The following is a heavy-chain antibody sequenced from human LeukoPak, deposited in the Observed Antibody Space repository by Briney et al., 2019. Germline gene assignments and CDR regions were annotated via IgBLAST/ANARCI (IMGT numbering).Heavy chain of an antibody. CDR2: IYYGGST. CDR1: GGSISSSDYY. Sequence: SETLSLTCTVSGGSISSSDYYWGWIRQPPGKGLEWIGSIYYGGSTYYNPSLKSRVTISVDTSMNQFSLKLSFVTTADTAVHYCARALGYCSGGSCTRGYNWFDPWGQGTLVTVPS. CDR3: ARALGYCSGGSCTRGYNWFDP. D-gene: IGHD2-15*01. V-gene: IGHV4-39*01. J-gene: IGHJ5*02.